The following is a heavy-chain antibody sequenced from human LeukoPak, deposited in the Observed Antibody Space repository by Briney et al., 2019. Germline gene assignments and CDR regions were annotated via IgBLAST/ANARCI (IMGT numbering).Heavy chain of an antibody. J-gene: IGHJ5*02. CDR1: GGSISSSSYY. CDR3: ARVVQPITMVRGAGGRYNWFDP. Sequence: PSETLSLTCTVSGGSISSSSYYWGWIRQPPGKGLEWIGSIYYSGSTYYNPSLKSRVTISVDTSKNQFSLKLSSVTAADTAVYYCARVVQPITMVRGAGGRYNWFDPWGQGTLVTVSS. CDR2: IYYSGST. V-gene: IGHV4-39*07. D-gene: IGHD3-10*01.